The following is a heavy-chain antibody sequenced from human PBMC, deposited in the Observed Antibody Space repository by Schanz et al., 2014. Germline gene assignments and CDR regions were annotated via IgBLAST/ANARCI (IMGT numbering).Heavy chain of an antibody. CDR3: AKDISYVGKGQYFDY. J-gene: IGHJ4*02. Sequence: EVQLLESGGGLVQPGGSLRLSCAASGFTFSSYAMNWVRQAPGKGLEWVSAISGSGDSTYYRDSVKGRFTMSRDNSKNTLNLQMNSLRAEDTARYYCAKDISYVGKGQYFDYWGQGTLVVVSA. V-gene: IGHV3-23*01. D-gene: IGHD1-26*01. CDR2: ISGSGDST. CDR1: GFTFSSYA.